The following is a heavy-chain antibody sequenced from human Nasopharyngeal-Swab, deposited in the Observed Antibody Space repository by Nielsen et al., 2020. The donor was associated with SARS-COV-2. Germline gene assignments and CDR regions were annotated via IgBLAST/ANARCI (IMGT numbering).Heavy chain of an antibody. V-gene: IGHV3-15*01. CDR2: IKSKTDGGTT. Sequence: GESLKISCAASGFTFSNAWMSWVRQAPGKGLEWVGRIKSKTDGGTTDYAAPVKGRFTISRDDSKNTLYLQMNSLRAEDTAVYYCARHYDFWSGYYNSHFYGMDVWGQGTTVTVSS. J-gene: IGHJ6*02. CDR1: GFTFSNAW. D-gene: IGHD3-3*01. CDR3: ARHYDFWSGYYNSHFYGMDV.